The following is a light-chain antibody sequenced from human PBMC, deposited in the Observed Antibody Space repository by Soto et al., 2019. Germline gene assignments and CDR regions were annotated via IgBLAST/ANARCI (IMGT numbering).Light chain of an antibody. V-gene: IGKV3-15*01. J-gene: IGKJ5*01. CDR1: QSVSSSY. Sequence: EIVLTQSPGTLSLSPGERATLSFMASQSVSSSYLAWYQQKPGQAPRLLIYGASTRATGIPARFSGSGSGTEFTLTISSPQSEDFAVYYCQQYNNWPPTFGQGTRLEIK. CDR2: GAS. CDR3: QQYNNWPPT.